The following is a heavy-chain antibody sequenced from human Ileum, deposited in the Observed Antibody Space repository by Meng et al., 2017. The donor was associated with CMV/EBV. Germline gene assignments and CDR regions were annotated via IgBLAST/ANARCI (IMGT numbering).Heavy chain of an antibody. CDR1: GFTFSNYW. V-gene: IGHV3-7*01. J-gene: IGHJ6*02. Sequence: GGSLRLSCAASGFTFSNYWMTWVRQAPGKGPEWVANIKQDGGEKYFVDSVKGRFTISRDNAKNSLYLQMSGLRAEDTAVYYCARDRDHVPQDGYYDMDVWGQGTTVTVSS. CDR3: ARDRDHVPQDGYYDMDV. CDR2: IKQDGGEK. D-gene: IGHD3-10*02.